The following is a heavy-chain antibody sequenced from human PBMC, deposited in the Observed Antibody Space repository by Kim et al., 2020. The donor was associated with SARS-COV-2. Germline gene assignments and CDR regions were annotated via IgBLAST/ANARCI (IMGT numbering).Heavy chain of an antibody. J-gene: IGHJ3*02. CDR2: IVVGSGNT. V-gene: IGHV1-58*01. CDR1: GFTFTSSA. Sequence: SVKVSCKASGFTFTSSAVLWVRQARGQRLEWIGWIVVGSGNTNYAQKFQERVTITRDMSTSTAYMELSSLRSEDTAVYYCAADSSGYYDAFDIWGQGTMVTVSS. D-gene: IGHD3-22*01. CDR3: AADSSGYYDAFDI.